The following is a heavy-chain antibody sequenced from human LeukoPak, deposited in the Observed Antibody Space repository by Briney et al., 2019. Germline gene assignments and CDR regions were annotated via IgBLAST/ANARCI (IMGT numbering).Heavy chain of an antibody. Sequence: XWFGEINHSGSTNYNPSLKSRVTISVDTSKNQFSLKLSSVTAADTVVYYCARGLRKWLRCFDYWGEGTLVTVSS. V-gene: IGHV4-34*01. CDR2: INHSGST. D-gene: IGHD5-12*01. CDR3: ARGLRKWLRCFDY. J-gene: IGHJ4*02.